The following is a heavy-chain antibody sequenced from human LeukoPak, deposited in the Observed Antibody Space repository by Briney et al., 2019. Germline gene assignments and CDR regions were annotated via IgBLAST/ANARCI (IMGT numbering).Heavy chain of an antibody. CDR2: ISGSGGST. CDR3: AITPGYSYGLDYFDY. Sequence: SGGSLRLSCAASGFTFSSYAMSWVRQAPGKGLEWVSAISGSGGSTYYADSVKGRFTISRDNSKNTLYLQMNSLRAEDTAVYYCAITPGYSYGLDYFDYWGQGTLVTVSS. J-gene: IGHJ4*02. D-gene: IGHD5-18*01. CDR1: GFTFSSYA. V-gene: IGHV3-23*01.